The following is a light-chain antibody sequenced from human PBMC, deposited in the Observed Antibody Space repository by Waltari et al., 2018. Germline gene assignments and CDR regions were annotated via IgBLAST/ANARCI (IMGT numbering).Light chain of an antibody. CDR2: QVT. J-gene: IGLJ2*01. CDR3: SSYAGSNTVV. CDR1: RSDVGGYNH. V-gene: IGLV2-8*01. Sequence: QSALTQPHSTSGSPGQSVTISCTGTRSDVGGYNHVSWHQQHPGQAPKLLIHQVTTRPSGVPARFSGSKSGNTASLTVSGLQTEDEAYYYCSSYAGSNTVVFGGGTKLTVL.